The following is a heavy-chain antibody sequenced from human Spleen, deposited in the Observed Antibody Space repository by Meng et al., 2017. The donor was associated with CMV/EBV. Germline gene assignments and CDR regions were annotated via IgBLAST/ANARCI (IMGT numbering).Heavy chain of an antibody. CDR2: IKQDGGDT. CDR3: ARDQGCSGGSCYLYGNYYYYGMDV. V-gene: IGHV3-7*01. J-gene: IGHJ6*02. CDR1: GFTFNVYW. D-gene: IGHD2-15*01. Sequence: GGSLRLSCAASGFTFNVYWMTWVRQAPGKGLEWVANIKQDGGDTYYVDSVKGRFTISRDNSKNTLYLQMNSLRAEDTAVYYCARDQGCSGGSCYLYGNYYYYGMDVWGQGTTVTVSS.